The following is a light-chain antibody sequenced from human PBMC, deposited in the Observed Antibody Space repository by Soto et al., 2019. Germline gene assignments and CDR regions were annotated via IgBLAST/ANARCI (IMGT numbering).Light chain of an antibody. Sequence: DIQMTQSPSSLSASVGDSVTITCRASQRISNYLNWYQQKPGKAPKLLIYAASSLQSGVPSTFSGSGSGTDFTLTITRLQPEDFATYYCQQSYSALTFGPGTKVDFK. J-gene: IGKJ3*01. CDR1: QRISNY. CDR3: QQSYSALT. CDR2: AAS. V-gene: IGKV1-39*01.